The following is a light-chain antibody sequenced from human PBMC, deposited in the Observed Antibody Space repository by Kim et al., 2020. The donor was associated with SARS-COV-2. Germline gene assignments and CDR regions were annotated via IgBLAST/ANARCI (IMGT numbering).Light chain of an antibody. V-gene: IGLV3-21*04. Sequence: ALGKTARITCGGNNMGSKRVHGYQLKPGQAPVLVIYYDSDRPSGIPERFSGSKSGNTATLTISRVEAGDEADYYCQVWDSSSDHPVFGGGTQLTVL. CDR1: NMGSKR. J-gene: IGLJ3*02. CDR2: YDS. CDR3: QVWDSSSDHPV.